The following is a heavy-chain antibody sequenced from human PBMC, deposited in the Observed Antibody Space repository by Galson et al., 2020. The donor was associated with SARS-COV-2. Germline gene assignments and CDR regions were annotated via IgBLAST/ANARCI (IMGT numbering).Heavy chain of an antibody. D-gene: IGHD3-9*01. V-gene: IGHV3-23*01. CDR2: ISGNGGNT. CDR1: GFTFSNYA. CDR3: AKGLVPVASFNDLTGGNFDS. J-gene: IGHJ4*02. Sequence: GGSLRLSCAASGFTFSNYAMSWVRQAPGKGLEWVSAISGNGGNTHYADSVEGRFIISRDNSKNTLHLQMNSLRAEDTAEYYCAKGLVPVASFNDLTGGNFDSWGQGTLVTVSS.